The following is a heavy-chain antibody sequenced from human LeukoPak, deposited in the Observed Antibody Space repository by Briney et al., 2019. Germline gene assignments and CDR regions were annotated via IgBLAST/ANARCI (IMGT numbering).Heavy chain of an antibody. CDR3: AKTSRPAAMFIDFDY. CDR2: ISYDGSNK. CDR1: GFTFSSYA. Sequence: GRSLRLSCAASGFTFSSYAMHWVRQAPGKGLEWVAVISYDGSNKYYADSVKGRFTISRDNSKNTLYLQMNSLRAEDTAVYYCAKTSRPAAMFIDFDYWGQGTLVTVSS. J-gene: IGHJ4*02. V-gene: IGHV3-30-3*02. D-gene: IGHD2-2*01.